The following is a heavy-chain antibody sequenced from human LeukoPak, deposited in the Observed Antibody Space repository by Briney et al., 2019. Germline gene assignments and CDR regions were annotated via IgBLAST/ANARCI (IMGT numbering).Heavy chain of an antibody. D-gene: IGHD2-2*01. V-gene: IGHV5-51*01. Sequence: GESLKISCEAFGYPSTNYWIGWVRQMPGKGPEWMGVIYPGDSRTRYNPAFQGQVTISADKSINTAYLQWSSLKASDTAIYYCACRDLCSTTSGPWGQGTLVTVSS. CDR2: IYPGDSRT. CDR3: ACRDLCSTTSGP. CDR1: GYPSTNYW. J-gene: IGHJ5*02.